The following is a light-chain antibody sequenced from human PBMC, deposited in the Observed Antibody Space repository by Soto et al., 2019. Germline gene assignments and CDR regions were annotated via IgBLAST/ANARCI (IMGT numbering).Light chain of an antibody. CDR1: SSDVGGYTY. Sequence: QSALTQPASVSGSPGQSITISCTGTSSDVGGYTYVSWYQQHPGKAPKLMIYEVSNRPSGVSNRFSGSKSGNTASLTISGVQAEDEADYYCSSYTSSSTVVFGGGIKLTVL. CDR3: SSYTSSSTVV. CDR2: EVS. J-gene: IGLJ2*01. V-gene: IGLV2-14*01.